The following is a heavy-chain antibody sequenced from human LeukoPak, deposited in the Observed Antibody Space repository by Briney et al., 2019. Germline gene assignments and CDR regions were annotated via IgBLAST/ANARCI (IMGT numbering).Heavy chain of an antibody. Sequence: SETLSLTCTVSGGSISTTSYYWGWIRQPPGKGLEWVGIFYFSGSTYYNPSPKSRVTISVDTPKNQFSLKLSSVTAADTDVYYCARHQRAAAGRGKTSYYYYMDVWGKGTTVTVSS. V-gene: IGHV4-39*01. D-gene: IGHD6-13*01. CDR1: GGSISTTSYY. CDR3: ARHQRAAAGRGKTSYYYYMDV. J-gene: IGHJ6*03. CDR2: FYFSGST.